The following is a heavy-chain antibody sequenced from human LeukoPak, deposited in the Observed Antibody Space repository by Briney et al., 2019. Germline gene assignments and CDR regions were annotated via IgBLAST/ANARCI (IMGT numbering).Heavy chain of an antibody. J-gene: IGHJ6*02. CDR1: GFTFDDYA. CDR3: AKRDSSNWYGALDV. V-gene: IGHV3-43*02. Sequence: GGSLRLSCAAYGFTFDDYAMHWVRHAPGKGLEWVSLISGDGGSTYYADSVKGRFTISRDNSKNSLYLQMNSLRTEDTALYYCAKRDSSNWYGALDVWGQGTTVTVSS. D-gene: IGHD6-13*01. CDR2: ISGDGGST.